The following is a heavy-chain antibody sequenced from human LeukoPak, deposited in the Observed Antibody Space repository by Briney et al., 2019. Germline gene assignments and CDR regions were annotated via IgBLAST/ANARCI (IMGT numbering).Heavy chain of an antibody. J-gene: IGHJ6*03. CDR3: ARVAARGNYYYYYYMDV. Sequence: VASVKVSCKASGFTFTSSAMQWVRQARGQRLEWIGWIVVGSGNTNYAQKFQERVTITRDMSTSTAYMELSSLRSEDTAVYYCARVAARGNYYYYYYMDVWGKGTTVTVSS. CDR2: IVVGSGNT. CDR1: GFTFTSSA. D-gene: IGHD6-13*01. V-gene: IGHV1-58*02.